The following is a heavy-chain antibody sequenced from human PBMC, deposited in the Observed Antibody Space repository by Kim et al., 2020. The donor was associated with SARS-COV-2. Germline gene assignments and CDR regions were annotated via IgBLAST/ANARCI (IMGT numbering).Heavy chain of an antibody. CDR3: ATSASPGRCYYNYYGLDV. V-gene: IGHV3-7*01. Sequence: GGSLRLSCAASGLTFSSNWMTWVRQSPGKGLEWVANIKQDGSEKNYVDSVKGRFTISRDNAKNSLSLQMNSLRAEATALYYCATSASPGRCYYNYYGLDV. CDR1: GLTFSSNW. D-gene: IGHD1-1*01. CDR2: IKQDGSEK. J-gene: IGHJ6*01.